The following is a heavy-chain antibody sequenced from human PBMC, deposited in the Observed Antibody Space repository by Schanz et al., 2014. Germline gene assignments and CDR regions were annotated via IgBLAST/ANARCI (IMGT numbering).Heavy chain of an antibody. V-gene: IGHV3-74*01. CDR1: GFTFSSYW. CDR2: INGDGSRT. J-gene: IGHJ2*01. CDR3: AKDAPYPFDL. Sequence: EVQLVESGGGLVQPGGSLRLSCAASGFTFSSYWMHWVRQVPGKGLVWVSRINGDGSRTAYADSVKGRFTISRDNSKNTLYLQMNSLRAEDTAIYYCAKDAPYPFDLWGRGTLITVSS.